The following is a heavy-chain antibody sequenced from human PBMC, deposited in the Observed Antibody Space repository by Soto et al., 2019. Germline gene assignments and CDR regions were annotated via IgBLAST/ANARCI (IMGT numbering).Heavy chain of an antibody. D-gene: IGHD5-18*01. V-gene: IGHV3-23*01. CDR1: GFTFNNYS. CDR3: ARADGPLPVTLLGF. CDR2: INRGGGP. Sequence: PGVSLRLSCATSGFTFNNYSMSWVRQAPGKGLEWVSSINRGGGPYYADSVKGRFTISRDNSKNMLYLRMNSLRADDTAVYFCARADGPLPVTLLGFWGQGTLVTVSS. J-gene: IGHJ4*02.